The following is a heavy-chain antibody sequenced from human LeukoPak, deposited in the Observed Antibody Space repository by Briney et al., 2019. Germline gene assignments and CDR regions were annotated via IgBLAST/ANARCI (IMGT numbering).Heavy chain of an antibody. V-gene: IGHV4-59*01. Sequence: SETLSLTCTVSGGSISSYYWSWIRQPPGKGLEWTGYIYYSGTTNYNPSLKSRVTISVDTSKNQFSLKLSSVTAADTAVYYCARGVYIAAAQYGYWGQGTLVTVSS. CDR3: ARGVYIAAAQYGY. D-gene: IGHD6-13*01. CDR1: GGSISSYY. CDR2: IYYSGTT. J-gene: IGHJ4*02.